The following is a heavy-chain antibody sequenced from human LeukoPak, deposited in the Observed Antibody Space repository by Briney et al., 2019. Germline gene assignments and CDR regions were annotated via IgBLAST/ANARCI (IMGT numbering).Heavy chain of an antibody. J-gene: IGHJ6*03. CDR1: GGSISSYY. Sequence: SETLSLTCTVSGGSISSYYWSWIRQPPGKGLEWIAYIYYSGSTNYNPSLKSRVSISVDTSKNQFSLNLSSVTAADTAVYYCARDKDSGSYFIRDHYIQYMDVWGKGTTVSISS. D-gene: IGHD3-10*01. V-gene: IGHV4-59*12. CDR3: ARDKDSGSYFIRDHYIQYMDV. CDR2: IYYSGST.